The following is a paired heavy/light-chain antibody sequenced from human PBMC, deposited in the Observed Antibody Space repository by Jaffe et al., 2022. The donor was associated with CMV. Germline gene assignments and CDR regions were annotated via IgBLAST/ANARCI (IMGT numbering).Light chain of an antibody. CDR3: LQYNTFPWT. V-gene: IGKV1-17*01. CDR2: VAS. CDR1: QGINND. J-gene: IGKJ1*01. Sequence: DIQMTQSPSSLSASVGDRVTITCRASQGINNDLGWYQQRLGKAPRRLISVASRLQSGVPSRFSGSGSGTEFTLTISSLQPEDFATYYCLQYNTFPWTFGQGTKVEIK.
Heavy chain of an antibody. CDR3: VRGWMDV. Sequence: EVQLLESGGGVVQPGGSLRLSCIASGFSITNYVMGWVRQAPGKGLEWISLFRHDDGKTYYGDSVKGRFTVSRDISKDTLYVQMSSLRVDDTATYYCVRGWMDVWGQGTMVTVSS. J-gene: IGHJ6*02. CDR1: GFSITNYV. V-gene: IGHV3-23*01. CDR2: FRHDDGKT.